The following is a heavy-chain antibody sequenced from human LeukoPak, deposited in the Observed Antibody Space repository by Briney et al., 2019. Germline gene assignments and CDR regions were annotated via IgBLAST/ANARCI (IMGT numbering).Heavy chain of an antibody. D-gene: IGHD5-18*01. V-gene: IGHV1-46*01. CDR1: GYSFTAYY. CDR3: ARGYNYGDY. J-gene: IGHJ4*02. CDR2: INPTSGST. Sequence: GASVKVSCKASGYSFTAYYIHWVRQAPGQGLEWMGIINPTSGSTSYAQKFQSRVTMTRDTSTSTVYMELSSLRSDDTAVYYCARGYNYGDYWGQGTLVIVSS.